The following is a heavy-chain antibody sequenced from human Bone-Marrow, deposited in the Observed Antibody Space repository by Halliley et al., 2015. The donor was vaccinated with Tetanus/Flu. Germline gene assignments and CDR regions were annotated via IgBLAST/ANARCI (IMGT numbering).Heavy chain of an antibody. CDR3: ARDFFVSTVYFYY. CDR2: ICFSGTT. CDR1: GGSLSPYC. V-gene: IGHV4-59*01. Sequence: LRLSCSVSGGSLSPYCWSWIRPSPGKGLEWLGYICFSGTTKYNPSLKNRVAMSVDTSKKQFSLKMYSVTVADTAVYFCARDFFVSTVYFYYWGQGTLVSVSS. D-gene: IGHD2-8*02. J-gene: IGHJ4*02.